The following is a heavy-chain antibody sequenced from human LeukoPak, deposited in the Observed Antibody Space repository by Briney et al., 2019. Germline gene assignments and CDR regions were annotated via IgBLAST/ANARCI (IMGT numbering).Heavy chain of an antibody. CDR3: ARGHGSGSYYPDY. Sequence: PGGSLRLSCAASGFTFSNYSMNWLRQAPGKGLEWVSYISSSSSTIYYADSVKGRFTISRDNDKNSLYLQMNSLRAEDRAVYYCARGHGSGSYYPDYWGQGTVVAVSS. CDR2: ISSSSSTI. D-gene: IGHD3-10*01. CDR1: GFTFSNYS. V-gene: IGHV3-48*01. J-gene: IGHJ4*02.